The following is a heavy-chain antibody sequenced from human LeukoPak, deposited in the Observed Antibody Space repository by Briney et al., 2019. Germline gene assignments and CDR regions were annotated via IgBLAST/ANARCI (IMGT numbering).Heavy chain of an antibody. J-gene: IGHJ4*02. V-gene: IGHV3-30*19. Sequence: GGSLRLSCAASRFRFASYGMHWVRQAPGKGLEWVAVISYDGSNEYYADSVKGRFTISRDNSENTLYLQMNSLRAEDTAVYYCARVIDDYSKLGDYWGQGTLVTVSS. CDR2: ISYDGSNE. D-gene: IGHD4-11*01. CDR3: ARVIDDYSKLGDY. CDR1: RFRFASYG.